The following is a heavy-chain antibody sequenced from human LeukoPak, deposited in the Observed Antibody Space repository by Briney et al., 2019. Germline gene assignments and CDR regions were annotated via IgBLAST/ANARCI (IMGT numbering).Heavy chain of an antibody. J-gene: IGHJ4*02. CDR2: IKKDGSET. D-gene: IGHD3-10*01. CDR3: ARAGSHWHYVY. V-gene: IGHV3-7*01. CDR1: GFTFSTSW. Sequence: GGSLRLSCAASGFTFSTSWMSWVRQVPGKGLEWVANIKKDGSETYYVDSVKGRFTISRDNAKNSLSLQMNNLRVEDTAVYYCARAGSHWHYVYWGQGTVVTVSS.